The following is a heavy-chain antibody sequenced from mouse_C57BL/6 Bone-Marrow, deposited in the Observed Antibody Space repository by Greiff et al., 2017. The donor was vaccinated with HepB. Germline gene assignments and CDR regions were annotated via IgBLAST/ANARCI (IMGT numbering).Heavy chain of an antibody. CDR1: GYTFTNYW. D-gene: IGHD3-2*02. J-gene: IGHJ2*01. V-gene: IGHV1-63*01. CDR2: IYPGGGYT. CDR3: SRVRGYGYYFDY. Sequence: QVQLQQSGAELVRPGTSVKMSCKASGYTFTNYWIGWAKQRPGHGLEWIGDIYPGGGYTNYNEKFKGKATLTADKSSSTAYMQLSSLTSEDSAIYYCSRVRGYGYYFDYWGQGTTLTVSS.